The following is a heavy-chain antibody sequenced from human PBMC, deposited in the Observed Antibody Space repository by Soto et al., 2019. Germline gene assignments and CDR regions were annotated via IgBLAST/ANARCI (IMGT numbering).Heavy chain of an antibody. CDR2: ISGSGSST. CDR1: GFTFSSYA. J-gene: IGHJ4*02. V-gene: IGHV3-23*01. D-gene: IGHD6-13*01. Sequence: PGGSLRLSCAASGFTFSSYAMSWVRQAPGKGLEWVSAISGSGSSTYYADSVKGRFTISRDNSKNTLYLQMNSLRAEDTVVYYCAKPNIAAAGSFYDFDYWGQGTLVTVSS. CDR3: AKPNIAAAGSFYDFDY.